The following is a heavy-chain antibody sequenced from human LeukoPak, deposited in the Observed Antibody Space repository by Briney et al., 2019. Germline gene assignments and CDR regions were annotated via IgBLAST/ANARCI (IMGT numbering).Heavy chain of an antibody. V-gene: IGHV3-7*03. Sequence: GGSLRLSCAASGFTFSSYWMSWVRQAPGKGLEWVANIKQDGSEKYYVDSVKGRFTISRDNSKNTLYLQMNSLRAEDTAVYYCAKAGDSSGWCEYLRTEYRGYYFDYWGQGTLVTVSS. D-gene: IGHD6-19*01. CDR3: AKAGDSSGWCEYLRTEYRGYYFDY. CDR1: GFTFSSYW. CDR2: IKQDGSEK. J-gene: IGHJ4*02.